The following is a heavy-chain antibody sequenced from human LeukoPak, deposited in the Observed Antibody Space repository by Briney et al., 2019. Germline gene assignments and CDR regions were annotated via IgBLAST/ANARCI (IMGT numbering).Heavy chain of an antibody. V-gene: IGHV4-4*07. CDR2: IYMRGST. CDR3: ARDRGGAAAFDWFDP. CDR1: VGSISSYY. Sequence: PSETLSLTCTVSVGSISSYYWSWIRQPAGKGLECVWRIYMRGSTNYNPSLKSRVNMSIHTSKQHFSLKLSSVTAADTAVYCCARDRGGAAAFDWFDPWGQGTLVTVSS. J-gene: IGHJ5*02. D-gene: IGHD6-13*01.